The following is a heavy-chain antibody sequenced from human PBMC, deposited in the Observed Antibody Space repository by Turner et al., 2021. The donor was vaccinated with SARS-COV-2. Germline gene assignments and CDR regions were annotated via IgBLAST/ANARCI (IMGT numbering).Heavy chain of an antibody. Sequence: QVQLVESGGGVVQPGRSLWLSCEASGFTFRSYGMHCVRQAPGKGLEWVAVIWYDGSKKYYADSVKGRFTISRDNSKNTLYLQMNSLRAEDTAVYYCARDPNAGYYYMDVWGKGTTVTVSS. CDR2: IWYDGSKK. J-gene: IGHJ6*03. CDR1: GFTFRSYG. V-gene: IGHV3-33*01. D-gene: IGHD2-8*01. CDR3: ARDPNAGYYYMDV.